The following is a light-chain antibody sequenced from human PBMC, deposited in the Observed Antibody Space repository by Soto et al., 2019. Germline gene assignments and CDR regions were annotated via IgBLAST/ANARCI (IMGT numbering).Light chain of an antibody. CDR2: GAS. CDR3: QQYNSWPTIT. CDR1: QSVRTN. J-gene: IGKJ5*01. Sequence: EIVMTQSPDTLYLSPGEGATLSCRASQSVRTNLAWYQQKAGQAPMLLIYGASTRATGIPDRFSGSGSGTEFTLTISSLQPEDFAVYYCQQYNSWPTITFCQGTRLEIK. V-gene: IGKV3-15*01.